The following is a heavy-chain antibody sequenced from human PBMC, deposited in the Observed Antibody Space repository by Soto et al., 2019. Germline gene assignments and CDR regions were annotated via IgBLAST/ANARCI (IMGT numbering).Heavy chain of an antibody. CDR3: ARLPYYYDSSGYHEYYYYYGMDV. V-gene: IGHV4-31*03. CDR2: IYYSGST. D-gene: IGHD3-22*01. CDR1: GGSISSGGYY. Sequence: PSETLSLTCTVSGGSISSGGYYWSWIRQHPGKGLEWIGYIYYSGSTYYNPSLKSRVTISVDTSKNQFSLKLSSVTAADTAVYYCARLPYYYDSSGYHEYYYYYGMDVWGQGTTVTVSS. J-gene: IGHJ6*02.